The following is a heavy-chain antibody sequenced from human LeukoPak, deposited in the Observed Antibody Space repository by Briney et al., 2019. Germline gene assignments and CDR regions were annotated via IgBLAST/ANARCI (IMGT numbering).Heavy chain of an antibody. CDR1: GFTFSSYA. D-gene: IGHD3-10*01. CDR2: ISGSGTNT. CDR3: ARVYYGSGSLHYYYYYMDV. J-gene: IGHJ6*03. V-gene: IGHV3-23*01. Sequence: GGSLRLSCAASGFTFSSYAMSWVRQAPGKGLEWVSTISGSGTNTHYADSVKGRFTISRDNSKNTLYLQMNSLRAEDTAVYYCARVYYGSGSLHYYYYYMDVWGKGTTVTISS.